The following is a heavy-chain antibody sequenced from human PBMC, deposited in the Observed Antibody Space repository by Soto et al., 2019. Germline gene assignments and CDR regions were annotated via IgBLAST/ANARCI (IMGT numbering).Heavy chain of an antibody. Sequence: PGGSLRLSCAAPGFTFSSYEMNWVRQAPGKGLEWVSYISSNGSTIYYADSVKGRFTISRDNAKNSLYLQMNSLRAEDTAVYYCAIIPQPDAFDIWGQGTMVTVSS. V-gene: IGHV3-48*03. D-gene: IGHD2-2*01. CDR2: ISSNGSTI. CDR3: AIIPQPDAFDI. CDR1: GFTFSSYE. J-gene: IGHJ3*02.